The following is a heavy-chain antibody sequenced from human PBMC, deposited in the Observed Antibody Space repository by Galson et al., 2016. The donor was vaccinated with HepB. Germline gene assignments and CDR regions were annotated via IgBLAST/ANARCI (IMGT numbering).Heavy chain of an antibody. Sequence: PALVKPTQTLTLTCTSSGFSLTTTGMCVSWIRQSPGKALEWLALIDWDDDKHYSMSLKTRLSISKDTSKNQVVLTMTNMDPVDTATYYCARIVSYDYVWGSYRQDVFDIWGQGTLVTVSS. J-gene: IGHJ3*02. D-gene: IGHD3-16*02. CDR2: IDWDDDK. V-gene: IGHV2-70*01. CDR3: ARIVSYDYVWGSYRQDVFDI. CDR1: GFSLTTTGMC.